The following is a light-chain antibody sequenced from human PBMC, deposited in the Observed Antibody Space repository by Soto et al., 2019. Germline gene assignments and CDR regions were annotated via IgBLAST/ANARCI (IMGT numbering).Light chain of an antibody. Sequence: QSVLTQPPSASGTPGQRVTISCSGGSSNIGTNYVYWYQQLPGTAPKLLIFRDDQRPSGVPDRISGSKSGTSASLAISGVRSEDEADYYCGAWDDSLSGWLFGGGTKVTVL. CDR2: RDD. CDR1: SSNIGTNY. J-gene: IGLJ3*02. CDR3: GAWDDSLSGWL. V-gene: IGLV1-47*01.